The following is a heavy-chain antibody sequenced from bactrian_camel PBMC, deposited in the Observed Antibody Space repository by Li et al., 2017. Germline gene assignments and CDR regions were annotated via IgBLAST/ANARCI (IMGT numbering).Heavy chain of an antibody. CDR2: ISTYGTT. CDR1: GYTLSIGS. CDR3: AADRTARWPCPIRAGTYNY. J-gene: IGHJ4*01. D-gene: IGHD1*01. V-gene: IGHV3S53*01. Sequence: PLVESGGGSGQSGGSLRLSCAASGYTLSIGSMGWFRQAPGKEREGVACISTYGTTTYTASVKGRFTISRDNAKNTLYLQMNSLKPEDTAMYFCAADRTARWPCPIRAGTYNYWGQGTQVTVS.